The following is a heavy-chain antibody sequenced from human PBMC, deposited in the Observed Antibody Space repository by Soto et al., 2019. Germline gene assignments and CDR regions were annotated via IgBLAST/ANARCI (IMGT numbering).Heavy chain of an antibody. V-gene: IGHV1-18*01. D-gene: IGHD6-19*01. CDR2: INVYNGNT. CDR3: ARDLSSGWFDY. J-gene: IGHJ4*02. Sequence: QVQLVQSGGEVKRPGASVKVSCKASGYMFSNYAISWVRQTPGQGLEWMGWINVYNGNTNYAQKIQGRVTMATDTSTNTAYLDLRGLRSDDTAVYFCARDLSSGWFDYWGQGTLVIVSS. CDR1: GYMFSNYA.